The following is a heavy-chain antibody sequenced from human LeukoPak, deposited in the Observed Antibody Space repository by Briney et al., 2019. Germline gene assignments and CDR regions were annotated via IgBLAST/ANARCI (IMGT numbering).Heavy chain of an antibody. Sequence: GGSLRLFCAPSGFTFSSYSMNWVRQAPGKGLEWVSSISCSSSYIYYADSVKGRFTISRDNAKNSLYLQMNSLRAEDTAVYYCARCSSGYSYYFDYWGQGTLVSVSS. CDR3: ARCSSGYSYYFDY. CDR1: GFTFSSYS. D-gene: IGHD3-22*01. CDR2: ISCSSSYI. V-gene: IGHV3-21*01. J-gene: IGHJ4*02.